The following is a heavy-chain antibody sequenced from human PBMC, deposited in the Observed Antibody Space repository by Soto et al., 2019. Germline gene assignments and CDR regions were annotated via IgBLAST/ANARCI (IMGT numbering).Heavy chain of an antibody. J-gene: IGHJ2*01. D-gene: IGHD6-6*01. V-gene: IGHV4-59*01. CDR2: IYYSGST. CDR3: ARVVGIHIAARPNSYWYFDL. Sequence: QVQLQESGPGLVKPSETLSLTCTVSGGSISSYYWSWIRQPPGKGLEWIGYIYYSGSTNYNPSLKPLVTISVDTSXTQXSXRLSSVTAADTAVYYCARVVGIHIAARPNSYWYFDLWGRGTLVTVSS. CDR1: GGSISSYY.